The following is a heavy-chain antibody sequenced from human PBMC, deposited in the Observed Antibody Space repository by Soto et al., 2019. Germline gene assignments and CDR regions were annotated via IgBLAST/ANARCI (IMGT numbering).Heavy chain of an antibody. J-gene: IGHJ6*02. CDR3: ARHGGEIAARLGYYYYGMDV. CDR1: GGSISSGGYS. Sequence: SEPLSLTCAVSGGSISSGGYSWSWIRQPPGKGLEWIGYIYHSGSTYYNPCLKSRVTISVDRSKNQFSLKLSSVTAADTALHYCARHGGEIAARLGYYYYGMDVWGQGTTVTVSS. V-gene: IGHV4-30-2*01. CDR2: IYHSGST. D-gene: IGHD6-6*01.